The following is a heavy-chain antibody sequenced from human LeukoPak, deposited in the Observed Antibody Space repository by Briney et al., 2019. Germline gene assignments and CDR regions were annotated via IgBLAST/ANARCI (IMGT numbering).Heavy chain of an antibody. CDR1: GFTFSSYA. Sequence: PGGSLRLSCAASGFTFSSYAMHWVRQAPGKGLEWVAVISYDGSNKYYADSVKGRFTISRDNSKNTLYLQMNSLRAEDTAVYYCAATVVLDYWGQGTLVTVSS. D-gene: IGHD3-22*01. CDR2: ISYDGSNK. CDR3: AATVVLDY. V-gene: IGHV3-30*04. J-gene: IGHJ4*02.